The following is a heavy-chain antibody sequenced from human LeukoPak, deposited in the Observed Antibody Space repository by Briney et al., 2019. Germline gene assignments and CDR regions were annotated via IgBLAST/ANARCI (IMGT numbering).Heavy chain of an antibody. CDR3: ASKLFTLRYFDY. Sequence: SGTLSLTCAVSGGSISSSKWWSCVRQPPGKGLEWIGEIYHDGSTNYNPSLKSRVTISIDKSKNQFSLKLNSVTAADTAVYYCASKLFTLRYFDYWGQGTLVTVSS. V-gene: IGHV4-4*02. D-gene: IGHD3-9*01. J-gene: IGHJ4*02. CDR2: IYHDGST. CDR1: GGSISSSKW.